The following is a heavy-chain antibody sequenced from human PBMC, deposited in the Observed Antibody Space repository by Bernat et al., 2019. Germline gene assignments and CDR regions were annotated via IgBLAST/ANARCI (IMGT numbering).Heavy chain of an antibody. D-gene: IGHD3-10*01. J-gene: IGHJ6*02. CDR1: GFTFSSYA. CDR2: ITARAGSGST. CDR3: GRLRGSYGMDV. Sequence: EVQLLESGGGLVQPGGSLRLSCAASGFTFSSYAMSWVRQAPGKGLEWLSAITARAGSGSTYYADSVKGRFTISRDNSKNTLYLQMNSLRAEDTAVYYCGRLRGSYGMDVWGQGTTVTVSS. V-gene: IGHV3-23*01.